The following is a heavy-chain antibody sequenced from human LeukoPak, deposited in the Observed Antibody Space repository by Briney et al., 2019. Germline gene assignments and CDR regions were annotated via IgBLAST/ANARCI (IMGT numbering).Heavy chain of an antibody. V-gene: IGHV3-23*01. J-gene: IGHJ4*02. D-gene: IGHD4-23*01. CDR1: GFTFSSYA. Sequence: GASLRLSCAASGFTFSSYAMSWVRQAPGKGLEWVSAISGSGGSTYYADSAKGRFTISRDNSKNTLYLQMNSLRAEDTAVYYCAKDGTVVTLYYFDYWGQGTLVTVSS. CDR3: AKDGTVVTLYYFDY. CDR2: ISGSGGST.